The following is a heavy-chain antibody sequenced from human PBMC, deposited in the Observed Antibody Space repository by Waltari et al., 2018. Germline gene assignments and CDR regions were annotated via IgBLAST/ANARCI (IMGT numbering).Heavy chain of an antibody. V-gene: IGHV1-3*01. CDR1: GYTFTSYA. J-gene: IGHJ6*02. Sequence: QVQLVQSGAEVKKPGASVKGSCKASGYTFTSYAMHWVRQAPGQRLEWMGWINAGNGNTKYSQKFQGRVTITRDTSASTAYMELSSLRSEDTAVYYCARGGAVAGTDYYYYGMDVWGQGTTVTVSS. CDR2: INAGNGNT. CDR3: ARGGAVAGTDYYYYGMDV. D-gene: IGHD6-19*01.